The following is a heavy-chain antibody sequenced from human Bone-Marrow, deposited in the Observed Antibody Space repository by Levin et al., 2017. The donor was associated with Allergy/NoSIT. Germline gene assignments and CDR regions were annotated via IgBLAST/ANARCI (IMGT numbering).Heavy chain of an antibody. Sequence: GGSLRLSCAASGFTFSSYSMNWVRQAPGKGLEWVSSISSSSSYIYYADSVKGRFTISRDNAKNSLYLQMNSLRAEDTAVYYCARSVVTILYGMDVWGQGTTVTVSS. CDR1: GFTFSSYS. CDR2: ISSSSSYI. V-gene: IGHV3-21*01. J-gene: IGHJ6*02. CDR3: ARSVVTILYGMDV. D-gene: IGHD4-23*01.